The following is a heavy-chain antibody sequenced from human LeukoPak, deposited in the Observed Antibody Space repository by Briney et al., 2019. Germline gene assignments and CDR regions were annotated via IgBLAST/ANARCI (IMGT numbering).Heavy chain of an antibody. CDR1: GFTFSSYA. D-gene: IGHD1-1*01. V-gene: IGHV3-23*01. J-gene: IGHJ3*02. CDR3: ARDMAMEPQEASAFDI. Sequence: PGGSLRLSCAASGFTFSSYAMNWVRQAPGKGLEWVSAISGSGGSTYYADSVKGRFTFSRDNSKNTLYLQMNSLRAEDTAVYYCARDMAMEPQEASAFDIWGQGTMVTVSS. CDR2: ISGSGGST.